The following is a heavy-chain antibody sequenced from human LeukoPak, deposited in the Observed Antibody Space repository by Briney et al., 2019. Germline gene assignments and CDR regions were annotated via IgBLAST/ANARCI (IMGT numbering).Heavy chain of an antibody. CDR2: INHSGST. V-gene: IGHV4-34*01. CDR3: ARLFISSYGYYYYCGMDV. D-gene: IGHD5-18*01. CDR1: GGSFSGYY. J-gene: IGHJ6*02. Sequence: SETLSLTCAVYGGSFSGYYWSWIRQPPGKGLEWIGEINHSGSTNYNPSLKSRVTISVDTSKNQFSLKLSSVTAADTAVYYCARLFISSYGYYYYCGMDVWGQGTTVTVSS.